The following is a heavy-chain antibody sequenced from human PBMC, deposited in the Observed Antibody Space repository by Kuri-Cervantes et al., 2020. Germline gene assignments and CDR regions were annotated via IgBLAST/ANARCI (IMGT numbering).Heavy chain of an antibody. CDR3: ARDGSTVVRGLDY. V-gene: IGHV3-48*04. Sequence: GESLKISCAASGFTFSSYAMSWVRQAPGKGLEWVSYISSSGSTIYYADSVKGRFTISRDNAKNSLYLQMNSLRAEDTAVYYCARDGSTVVRGLDYWGQGTLVTVSS. D-gene: IGHD4-23*01. J-gene: IGHJ4*02. CDR1: GFTFSSYA. CDR2: ISSSGSTI.